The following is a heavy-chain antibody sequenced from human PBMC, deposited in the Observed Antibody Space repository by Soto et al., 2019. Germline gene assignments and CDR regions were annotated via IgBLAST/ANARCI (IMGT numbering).Heavy chain of an antibody. D-gene: IGHD3-10*01. CDR3: AKDFDYGSGTFGY. J-gene: IGHJ4*02. CDR1: GFTFSSYA. V-gene: IGHV3-23*01. CDR2: ISGSGGST. Sequence: EVQLLESGGGLVPPGGSLRLSCAAYGFTFSSYAMSWVRQAPGKGLQWVSAISGSGGSTYYADSVKGRFTISRDNSKNTLYLQMNSLRAEDTAVYYCAKDFDYGSGTFGYWGQGTLVTVSS.